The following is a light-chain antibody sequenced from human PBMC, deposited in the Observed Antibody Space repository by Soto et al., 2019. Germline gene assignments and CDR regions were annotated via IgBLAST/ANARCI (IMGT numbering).Light chain of an antibody. CDR1: QSVSSN. Sequence: EIVMTQSPATLSVSPGERATLSCRASQSVSSNLAWYQQKPGQAPRLRIYGASTRATGIPARFSGSGSGTEFTLTISSLQSEDFAVYYCQQYNNWPPGTFGQGTKVESK. J-gene: IGKJ1*01. CDR3: QQYNNWPPGT. CDR2: GAS. V-gene: IGKV3-15*01.